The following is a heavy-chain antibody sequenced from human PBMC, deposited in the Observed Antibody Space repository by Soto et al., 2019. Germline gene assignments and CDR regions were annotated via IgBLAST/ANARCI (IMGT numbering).Heavy chain of an antibody. CDR1: GGSISSGGYY. CDR2: IYYSGST. CDR3: ERGRGYYDSSGYPGRAFDI. J-gene: IGHJ3*02. V-gene: IGHV4-31*03. Sequence: QVQPQESGPGLVKPSQTLSLTCTVSGGSISSGGYYWSWIRQHPGKGLEWIGYIYYSGSTYYNPSLKSRVTISVDTSKNQFSLKLSSVTAADTAVYYCERGRGYYDSSGYPGRAFDIWGQGTKVTV. D-gene: IGHD3-22*01.